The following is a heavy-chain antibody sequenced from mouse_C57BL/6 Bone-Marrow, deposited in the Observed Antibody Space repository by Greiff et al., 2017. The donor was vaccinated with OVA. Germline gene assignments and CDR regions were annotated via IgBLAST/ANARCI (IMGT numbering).Heavy chain of an antibody. CDR2: IDPSDSYT. D-gene: IGHD2-1*01. J-gene: IGHJ2*01. CDR3: ARYGKPYFDY. V-gene: IGHV1-50*01. Sequence: VKLQQPGAELVKPGASVKLSCKASGYTFTSYWMQWVKQRPGQGLEWIGEIDPSDSYTNYNQKFKGKATLTVDTSSSTAYMQLSSLTSEDSAGYYCARYGKPYFDYWGQGTTLTVSS. CDR1: GYTFTSYW.